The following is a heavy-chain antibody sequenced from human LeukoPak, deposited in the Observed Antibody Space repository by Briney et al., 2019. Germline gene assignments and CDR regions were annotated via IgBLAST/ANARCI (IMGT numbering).Heavy chain of an antibody. CDR2: IASSSYI. J-gene: IGHJ2*01. D-gene: IGHD5-18*01. CDR3: ARDLPDSYGPEGNWYFDL. Sequence: GGSLRLSCAASGFTFSAYTMNWVRQAPGQGREWVSSIASSSYIYFADSVKGRFTISRDNAKNSLYLQMNSLRAEDTAVYYCARDLPDSYGPEGNWYFDLWGRGTLVTVSS. V-gene: IGHV3-21*01. CDR1: GFTFSAYT.